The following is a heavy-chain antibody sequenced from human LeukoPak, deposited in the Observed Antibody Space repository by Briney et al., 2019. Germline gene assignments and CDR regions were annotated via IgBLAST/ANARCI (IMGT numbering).Heavy chain of an antibody. Sequence: ASVKVSCKASGYTFTGYYMHWVRQATGQGLEWMGWMNPNSGNTGYAQKFQGRVTITRNTSISTAYMELSSLRSEDTAVYYCARGQRFLEWTTYYMDVWGKGTTVTVSS. CDR1: GYTFTGYY. J-gene: IGHJ6*03. CDR3: ARGQRFLEWTTYYMDV. V-gene: IGHV1-8*03. CDR2: MNPNSGNT. D-gene: IGHD3-3*01.